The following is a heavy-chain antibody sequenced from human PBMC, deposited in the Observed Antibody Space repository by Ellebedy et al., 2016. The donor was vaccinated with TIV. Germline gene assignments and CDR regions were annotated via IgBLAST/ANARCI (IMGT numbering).Heavy chain of an antibody. V-gene: IGHV3-30-3*01. J-gene: IGHJ4*02. CDR2: VSGHGRIQ. D-gene: IGHD3-9*01. Sequence: GESLKISCVASGFTSSTYEIHWVRQAPGKGLEWVAVVSGHGRIQLYADSVKGRFTISRDTSKDTVYLQMNSLRAEDTAVYYCARELTGYYVGYWGQGTLVTVSS. CDR3: ARELTGYYVGY. CDR1: GFTSSTYE.